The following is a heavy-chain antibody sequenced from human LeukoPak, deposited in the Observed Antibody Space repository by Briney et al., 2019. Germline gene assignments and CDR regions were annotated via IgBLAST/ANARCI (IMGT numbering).Heavy chain of an antibody. V-gene: IGHV1-2*02. CDR1: GYTFTGYY. Sequence: ASVKVSCKASGYTFTGYYLHWVRQAPGQGLEWMGWINSNSGRANYAQMFQGRVTMTRDTSISTAYMELSRLRSDDTAVYYCAKSFVGLERALHSAWGQGTLVTVSP. D-gene: IGHD1-1*01. J-gene: IGHJ4*02. CDR2: INSNSGRA. CDR3: AKSFVGLERALHSA.